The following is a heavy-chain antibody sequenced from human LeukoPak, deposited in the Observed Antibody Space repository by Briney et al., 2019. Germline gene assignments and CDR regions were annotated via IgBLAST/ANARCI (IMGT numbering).Heavy chain of an antibody. V-gene: IGHV3-20*04. CDR3: ARGKYNWNDDYYYYYMDV. D-gene: IGHD1-1*01. Sequence: AGGSLRLSCAASGFTFSSYWMSWGRQAPGRGLEWVSGINWNGGSTDYADSVKGRFTISRDNSKNSLYLQMNSLRAEDTALYYCARGKYNWNDDYYYYYMDVWGKGTTVTVSS. CDR2: INWNGGST. CDR1: GFTFSSYW. J-gene: IGHJ6*03.